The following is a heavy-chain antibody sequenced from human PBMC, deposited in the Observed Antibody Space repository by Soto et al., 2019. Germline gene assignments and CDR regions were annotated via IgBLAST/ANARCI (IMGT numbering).Heavy chain of an antibody. V-gene: IGHV3-30*18. J-gene: IGHJ4*02. D-gene: IGHD3-10*01. CDR2: ISYDGSNK. CDR1: GFTFSSYG. CDR3: AKASYGSGSYPTDY. Sequence: QVQLVESGGGVVQLGRSLRLSCAASGFTFSSYGMHWVRQAPGKGLEWVAVISYDGSNKYYADSVKGRFTISRDNSKNTLYLQMNSLRAEDTAVYYCAKASYGSGSYPTDYWGQGTLVTVSS.